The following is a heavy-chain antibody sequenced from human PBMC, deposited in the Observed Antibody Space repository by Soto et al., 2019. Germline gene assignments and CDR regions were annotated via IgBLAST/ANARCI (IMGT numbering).Heavy chain of an antibody. Sequence: WGSLWLSCAACGFTVTDSWINWVRQAPGKGREGVGRIKSKAAVGTTDFAEPVKGRFAISSDDSYRMVYLKMNSLKTAPPAFFYCTTDSLRSTTVVSFDHCAHGTLVPVSS. J-gene: IGHJ4*01. D-gene: IGHD2-2*01. CDR3: TTDSLRSTTVVSFDH. CDR2: IKSKAAVGTT. V-gene: IGHV3-15*07. CDR1: GFTVTDSW.